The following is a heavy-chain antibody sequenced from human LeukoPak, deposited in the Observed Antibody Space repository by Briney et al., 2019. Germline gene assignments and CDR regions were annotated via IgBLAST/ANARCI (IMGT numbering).Heavy chain of an antibody. V-gene: IGHV3-48*03. CDR2: ITSSASPI. D-gene: IGHD3-16*01. CDR1: GFTFNNYE. Sequence: GGSLRLSCAVSGFTFNNYEMNWVRQAPGKGLEWISYITSSASPIYYADSVKGRFTISRDNAKNSLYLQMNSLRAEDTAVYYCARLHYDFVWGIFDYWGQGTLVTVSS. CDR3: ARLHYDFVWGIFDY. J-gene: IGHJ4*02.